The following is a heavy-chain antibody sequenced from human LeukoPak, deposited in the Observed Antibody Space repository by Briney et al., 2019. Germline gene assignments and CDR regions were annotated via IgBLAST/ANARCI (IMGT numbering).Heavy chain of an antibody. CDR2: INHSGRT. V-gene: IGHV4-34*01. J-gene: IGHJ6*04. CDR3: ARGPWVAAAGPGVVDV. CDR1: GGSFSGYY. D-gene: IGHD6-13*01. Sequence: SETLSLTCAVYGGSFSGYYWSWIRQPPGKGLEWIGEINHSGRTKYNPSLKSRVTITVDTSKNQFSLKLSSVTAADTAVYYCARGPWVAAAGPGVVDVWGKGTTVTVSS.